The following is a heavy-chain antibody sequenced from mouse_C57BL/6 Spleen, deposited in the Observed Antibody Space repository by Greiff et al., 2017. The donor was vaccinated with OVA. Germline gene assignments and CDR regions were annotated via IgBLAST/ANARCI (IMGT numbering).Heavy chain of an antibody. V-gene: IGHV5-4*01. CDR3: ARDRVWYFDY. D-gene: IGHD2-10*02. CDR1: GFTFSSYA. J-gene: IGHJ2*01. CDR2: ISDGGSYT. Sequence: EVQVVESGGGLVKPGGSLKLSCAASGFTFSSYAMSWVRQTPEKRLEWVATISDGGSYTYYPDNVKGRFTISRDNAKNNLYLQMSHLKSEDTAMYYGARDRVWYFDYWGQGTTLTVSS.